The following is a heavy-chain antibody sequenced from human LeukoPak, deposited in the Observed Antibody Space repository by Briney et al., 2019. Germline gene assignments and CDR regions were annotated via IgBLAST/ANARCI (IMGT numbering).Heavy chain of an antibody. CDR2: IYYNGNT. D-gene: IGHD3-22*01. CDR1: GGSVTSYY. CDR3: ARHSGGRDSSGEYWYFDL. V-gene: IGHV4-59*08. Sequence: PSETLSLTCTVSGGSVTSYYWSWIRQPPGKGLEWIAYIYYNGNTNYNPSLKSRVTISVDTSKNQFSLKLSSVTAADTAVYYCARHSGGRDSSGEYWYFDLWGRGTLVTVSS. J-gene: IGHJ2*01.